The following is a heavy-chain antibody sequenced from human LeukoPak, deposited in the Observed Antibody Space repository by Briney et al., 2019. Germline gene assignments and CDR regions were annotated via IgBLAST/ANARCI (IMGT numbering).Heavy chain of an antibody. Sequence: PGRSLRLSCAASGFTFSSYAMHWVRQAPGKGLEWVAVISYDGSNKYYADSVKGRFTISRDNSKNTLYLQMNSLRAEDTAVYYCARGPLGRVAAAGSGDWGQGTLVTVSS. CDR3: ARGPLGRVAAAGSGD. D-gene: IGHD6-13*01. J-gene: IGHJ4*02. CDR2: ISYDGSNK. CDR1: GFTFSSYA. V-gene: IGHV3-30-3*01.